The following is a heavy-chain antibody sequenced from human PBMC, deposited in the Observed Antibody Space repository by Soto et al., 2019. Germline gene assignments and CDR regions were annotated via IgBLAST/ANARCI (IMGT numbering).Heavy chain of an antibody. CDR3: ARDGHPLIVPAAKYNWFDP. V-gene: IGHV1-69*13. D-gene: IGHD2-2*01. CDR1: GGTFSSHA. Sequence: GASVKVSCKASGGTFSSHAISWVRQAPGQGLEWMGGIIPIFGTANYAQKFQGRVTITADESTSTAYMELSSLRSEDTAVYYCARDGHPLIVPAAKYNWFDPWGQGTLVTVSS. CDR2: IIPIFGTA. J-gene: IGHJ5*02.